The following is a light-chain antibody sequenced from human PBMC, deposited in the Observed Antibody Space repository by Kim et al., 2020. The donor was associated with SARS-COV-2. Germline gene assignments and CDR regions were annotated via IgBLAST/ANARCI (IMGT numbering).Light chain of an antibody. J-gene: IGKJ1*01. CDR2: AAT. CDR1: QSISYS. V-gene: IGKV3-15*01. CDR3: QQYSNWPRT. Sequence: VSPGDGVTLSCRASQSISYSLAWYQQKPGQAPRLLIYAATTRPPGIPVRFSGSGVGTEFTLTISSLQSEDFALYYCQQYSNWPRTFGQGTKVDIK.